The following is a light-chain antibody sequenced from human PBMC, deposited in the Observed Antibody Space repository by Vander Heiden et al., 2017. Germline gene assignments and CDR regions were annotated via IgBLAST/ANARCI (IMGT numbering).Light chain of an antibody. CDR1: QSVSSSY. CDR2: GAS. Sequence: IVLTQSPGTLSLSPGERATLPCRASQSVSSSYLAWYQQKPGQAPRLLIYGASSRATGIPDRFSGSGSGTDFTLTISRLEPEDFAVYYCQQYGSSITFGQGTRLGIK. CDR3: QQYGSSIT. J-gene: IGKJ5*01. V-gene: IGKV3-20*01.